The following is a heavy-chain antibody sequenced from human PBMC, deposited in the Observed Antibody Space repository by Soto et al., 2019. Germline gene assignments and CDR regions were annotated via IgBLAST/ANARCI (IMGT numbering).Heavy chain of an antibody. Sequence: QVQLQESGPGLVKPSETLSLTCSVSGGPISSYYWNWIRQPPGKGLEWIGYVFYTGSTDYNPSLKRRVTMSIDTARNQFSLTLTSVSAAYTPVYYCARAFGSTMPSLVWGQGTLVTVSS. CDR3: ARAFGSTMPSLV. V-gene: IGHV4-59*01. J-gene: IGHJ4*02. CDR1: GGPISSYY. D-gene: IGHD2-2*01. CDR2: VFYTGST.